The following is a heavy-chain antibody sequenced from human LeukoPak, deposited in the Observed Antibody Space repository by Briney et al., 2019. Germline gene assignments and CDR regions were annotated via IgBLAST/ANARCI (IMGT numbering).Heavy chain of an antibody. Sequence: GGSLRLSCAASGFTFSSYAMSWVRQAPGKGLEWVSAISGSGGSTYYADSVKGRFTISRDNSKNTLYLQMNSLRAEDTAVYYCAKVTSSGYDFWSGYYTGGHYYYYMDVWGKGTTVTVSS. D-gene: IGHD3-3*01. CDR3: AKVTSSGYDFWSGYYTGGHYYYYMDV. V-gene: IGHV3-23*01. J-gene: IGHJ6*03. CDR1: GFTFSSYA. CDR2: ISGSGGST.